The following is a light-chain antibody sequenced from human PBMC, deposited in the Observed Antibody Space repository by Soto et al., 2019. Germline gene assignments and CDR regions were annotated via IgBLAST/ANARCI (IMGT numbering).Light chain of an antibody. Sequence: EIVMTQSPATLSVSPGERATLSCRASQSVSSNLAWYQHKPGQAPRLLIYGASTRASAIPARFSGSGSGTEFTLTISSLQSEDFAAYYCQKYNSAPLTFGGGTKVEIK. V-gene: IGKV3-15*01. J-gene: IGKJ4*01. CDR3: QKYNSAPLT. CDR2: GAS. CDR1: QSVSSN.